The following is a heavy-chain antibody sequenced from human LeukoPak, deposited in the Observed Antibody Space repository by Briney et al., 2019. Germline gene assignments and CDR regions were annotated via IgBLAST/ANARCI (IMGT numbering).Heavy chain of an antibody. V-gene: IGHV3-33*01. CDR1: GFTFSSYG. D-gene: IGHD5-12*01. CDR3: ARDRLEMATISPPEY. J-gene: IGHJ4*02. Sequence: GGSLRLSCAASGFTFSSYGMHWVRQAPGKGLEWVAVIWYDGSNKYYADSVKGRFTISRDNSKNTLYLQMNSLRAEDTAVYYCARDRLEMATISPPEYWGQGTLVTVSS. CDR2: IWYDGSNK.